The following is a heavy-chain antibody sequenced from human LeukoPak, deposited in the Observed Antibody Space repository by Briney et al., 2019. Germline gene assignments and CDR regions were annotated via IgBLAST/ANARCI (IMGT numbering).Heavy chain of an antibody. Sequence: PGGSLRLSRAASGFTFISYGMQWVRQAPGKGLVWVSRINNGGSDMSYADSVKGRFTISRDNAKNTLYLQMKSLRAEDTAVYYCARELQREVTLDYWGQGTPVTVSS. V-gene: IGHV3-74*01. CDR1: GFTFISYG. J-gene: IGHJ4*01. CDR3: ARELQREVTLDY. CDR2: INNGGSDM. D-gene: IGHD2-21*02.